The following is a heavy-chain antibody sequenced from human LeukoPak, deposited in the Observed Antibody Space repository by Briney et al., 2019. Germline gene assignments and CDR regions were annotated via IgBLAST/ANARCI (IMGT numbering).Heavy chain of an antibody. D-gene: IGHD5-18*01. V-gene: IGHV3-7*01. CDR2: IKQDGSEK. CDR3: ARALYSYGSDYFDY. J-gene: IGHJ4*02. CDR1: GFTFSSYW. Sequence: GGSLRLSCAASGFTFSSYWMSWVRQAPGKGLEWVANIKQDGSEKYYVDSVKGRFTISRDNAKNSLYLQMNSLRAEDTAVYYCARALYSYGSDYFDYWGQGTLVTVSS.